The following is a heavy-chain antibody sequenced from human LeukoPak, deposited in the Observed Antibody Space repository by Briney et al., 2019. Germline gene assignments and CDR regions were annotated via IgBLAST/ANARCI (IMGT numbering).Heavy chain of an antibody. D-gene: IGHD3-10*01. CDR1: GGSISSSSYY. CDR3: ARDPGSLVRGVIITGWFDP. V-gene: IGHV4-39*07. Sequence: SETLSLTCTVSGGSISSSSYYWGWIRQPPGKGLEWIGSIYYSGSTYYNLSLKSRVTISVDTSKNQFSLKLSSVTAADTAVYYCARDPGSLVRGVIITGWFDPWGQGTLVTVSS. J-gene: IGHJ5*02. CDR2: IYYSGST.